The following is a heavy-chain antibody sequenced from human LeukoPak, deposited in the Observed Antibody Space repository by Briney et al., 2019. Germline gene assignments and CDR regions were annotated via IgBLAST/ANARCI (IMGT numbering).Heavy chain of an antibody. CDR3: ARDRRVRGVTNYGMDV. V-gene: IGHV4-59*01. Sequence: SETLSLTCTVSGGSISSYYWSWIRQPPGEGLEWIGYIYYSGSTNYNPSLKSRVAISVDTSKNQFSLKLSSVTAADTAVYYCARDRRVRGVTNYGMDVWGQGTTVTVSS. CDR2: IYYSGST. D-gene: IGHD3-10*01. J-gene: IGHJ6*02. CDR1: GGSISSYY.